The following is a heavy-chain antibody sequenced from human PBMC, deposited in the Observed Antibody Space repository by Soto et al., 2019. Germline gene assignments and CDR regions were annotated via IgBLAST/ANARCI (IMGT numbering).Heavy chain of an antibody. V-gene: IGHV5-51*01. Sequence: PGESLKISCKGSGYSFTSYWIGWVRQMPGKGLEWMGIIYPGDSDTRYSPSFQGQVTISADKSISTAYLQWSSLKASDPAMYYCARSALAAAGRAPHYFDYWGQGTLVTVSS. CDR1: GYSFTSYW. D-gene: IGHD6-13*01. CDR2: IYPGDSDT. CDR3: ARSALAAAGRAPHYFDY. J-gene: IGHJ4*02.